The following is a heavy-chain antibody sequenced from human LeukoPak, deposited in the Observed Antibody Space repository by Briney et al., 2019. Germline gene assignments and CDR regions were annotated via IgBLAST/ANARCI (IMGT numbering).Heavy chain of an antibody. J-gene: IGHJ2*01. CDR2: ISYDGSNK. CDR1: GFTFSSYS. Sequence: GGSLRLSCAASGFTFSSYSMNWVRQAPGKGLEWVAVISYDGSNKYYADSVKGRFTISRDNSKNTLYLQMNSLRAEDTAVYYCAREARWYFDLWGRGTLVTVSS. CDR3: AREARWYFDL. V-gene: IGHV3-30*03.